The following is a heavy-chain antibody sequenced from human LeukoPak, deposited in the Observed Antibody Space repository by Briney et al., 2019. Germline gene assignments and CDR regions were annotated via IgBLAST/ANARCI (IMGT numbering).Heavy chain of an antibody. CDR2: IYYSGST. D-gene: IGHD3-22*01. J-gene: IGHJ4*02. CDR1: GGSISSSSYY. Sequence: SSETLSLTCTVSGGSISSSSYYWGWIRQPPGKGLEWIGSIYYSGSTYYNPSLKSRVTISVDTSKNQFSLKLSSVTAADTAVYYCARVPSTYYYDSSGPFDYWGQGTLVTVSS. CDR3: ARVPSTYYYDSSGPFDY. V-gene: IGHV4-39*07.